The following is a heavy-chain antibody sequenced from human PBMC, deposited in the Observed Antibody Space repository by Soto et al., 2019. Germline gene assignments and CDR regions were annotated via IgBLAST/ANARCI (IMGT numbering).Heavy chain of an antibody. CDR2: IRTRAKKYAT. CDR3: TGRGSDAHQDI. J-gene: IGHJ4*02. D-gene: IGHD6-19*01. CDR1: GFNFSGSA. Sequence: EVQLEESGGGLVQPGGSLKLSCAGLGFNFSGSALHWVRQPSGKGLEWVGRIRTRAKKYATSYATSVQGRFSLSRDDSKNTAFLQMNSLRDEDTGVYFCTGRGSDAHQDIWGQGTLVTVSS. V-gene: IGHV3-73*01.